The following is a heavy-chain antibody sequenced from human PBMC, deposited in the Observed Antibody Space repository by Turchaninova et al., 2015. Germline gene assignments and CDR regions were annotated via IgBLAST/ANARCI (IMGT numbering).Heavy chain of an antibody. J-gene: IGHJ4*02. CDR1: GFSLSTSGVG. D-gene: IGHD2-2*01. Sequence: QITWKESGPTLVKPTQTLTLTCTFSGFSLSTSGVGVGWCRRPPGKALEWLALIYWDDDKRYNPSLKSRLTITRDTSKNQVVLTMTNVDPVDTATYYCAHRPKPYHFDYWGQGTLVTVSS. V-gene: IGHV2-5*02. CDR3: AHRPKPYHFDY. CDR2: IYWDDDK.